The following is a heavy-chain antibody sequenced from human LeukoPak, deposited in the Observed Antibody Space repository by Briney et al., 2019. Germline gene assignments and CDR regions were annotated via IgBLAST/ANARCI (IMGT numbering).Heavy chain of an antibody. CDR2: ISTSGSSI. CDR3: AELGITMIGGV. J-gene: IGHJ6*04. CDR1: GFIVSNYE. V-gene: IGHV3-48*03. D-gene: IGHD3-10*02. Sequence: GGSLRLSCLVSGFIVSNYEMSWVRQAPGKGLEWVSYISTSGSSIYYSDSVKGRFTISRDNAKNSLYLQMNSLRAEDTAVYYCAELGITMIGGVWGKGTTVTISS.